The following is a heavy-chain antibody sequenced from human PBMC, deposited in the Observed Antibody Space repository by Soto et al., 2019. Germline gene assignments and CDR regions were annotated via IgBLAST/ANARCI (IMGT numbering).Heavy chain of an antibody. D-gene: IGHD6-13*01. Sequence: QVQLVESGGGVVQPGRSLRLSCAASGFAFSSSALHWVRQAPGKGLEWVAVISYDGSNKYYADSAKGRFTISRDNSKNTPYLQMNNPRGEDTAVYYCARVSAVAGEKTTYYYYSMDVWGQGTTVTVSS. V-gene: IGHV3-30-3*01. J-gene: IGHJ6*02. CDR2: ISYDGSNK. CDR3: ARVSAVAGEKTTYYYYSMDV. CDR1: GFAFSSSA.